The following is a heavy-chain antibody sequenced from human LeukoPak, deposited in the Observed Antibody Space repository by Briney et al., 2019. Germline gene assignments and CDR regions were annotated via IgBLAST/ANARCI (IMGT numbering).Heavy chain of an antibody. CDR3: ARQDGVVVITVGKYAFDI. V-gene: IGHV4-59*01. J-gene: IGHJ3*02. CDR2: IYYSGST. CDR1: GGSISSYY. D-gene: IGHD3-22*01. Sequence: SETLSLTCTVSGGSISSYYWSWIRQPPGKGLEWIGYIYYSGSTNYNPSLKSRVTISVDTSKNQFSLKLSSVTAADTAVYYCARQDGVVVITVGKYAFDIWGHGTMVTVSS.